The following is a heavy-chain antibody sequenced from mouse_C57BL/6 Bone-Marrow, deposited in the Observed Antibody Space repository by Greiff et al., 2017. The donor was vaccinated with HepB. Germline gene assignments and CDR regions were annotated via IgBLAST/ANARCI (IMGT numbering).Heavy chain of an antibody. CDR3: TSDGYYPAWFAY. J-gene: IGHJ3*01. CDR1: GFNIKDDY. D-gene: IGHD2-3*01. CDR2: IDPENGDT. V-gene: IGHV14-4*01. Sequence: EVQLQQSGAELVRPGASVKLSCTASGFNIKDDYMHWVKQRPEQGLEWIGWIDPENGDTEYASKFQGKATITADTSSNTAYLQLSSLTSEDTAVYYSTSDGYYPAWFAYWGQGTLVTVSA.